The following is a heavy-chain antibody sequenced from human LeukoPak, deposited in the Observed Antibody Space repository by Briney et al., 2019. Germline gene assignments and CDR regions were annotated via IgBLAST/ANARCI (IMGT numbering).Heavy chain of an antibody. CDR1: GSTVSSNY. CDR2: ISGSGGST. CDR3: AKSILWKAVAGYYFDY. Sequence: GGSLRLSCAASGSTVSSNYMSWVRQAPGKGLEWVSAISGSGGSTYYADSVKGRFTISRDNSKDTLYLQMNSLRAEDTAVYYCAKSILWKAVAGYYFDYWGQGTLVTVSS. J-gene: IGHJ4*02. V-gene: IGHV3-23*01. D-gene: IGHD6-19*01.